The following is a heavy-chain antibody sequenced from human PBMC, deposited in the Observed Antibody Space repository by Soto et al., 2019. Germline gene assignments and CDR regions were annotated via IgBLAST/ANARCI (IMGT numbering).Heavy chain of an antibody. Sequence: ASVKVSCKASGYTFTSYYMHWVRQAPGQGLEWMGITNPSGGNTSYAQKLQGRVTMTRDTSTSTAYMELRSLRSDDMAVYYCARGSPAAMLGYWGQGTLVTVSS. CDR3: ARGSPAAMLGY. J-gene: IGHJ4*02. V-gene: IGHV1-46*01. D-gene: IGHD2-2*01. CDR2: TNPSGGNT. CDR1: GYTFTSYY.